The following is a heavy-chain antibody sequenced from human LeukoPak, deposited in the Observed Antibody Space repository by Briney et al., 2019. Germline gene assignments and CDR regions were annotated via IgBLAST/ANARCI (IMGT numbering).Heavy chain of an antibody. Sequence: GASVKVSCKASGHTFTGYYMHWVRQAPGQGLEWMGRTNPNSGGTNYAQKFQGRVTMTRDTSISTAYMELSRLRSDDTAVYYCARVSIAAAGTISGYYYYMDVWGKGTTVTVSS. D-gene: IGHD6-13*01. CDR2: TNPNSGGT. J-gene: IGHJ6*03. V-gene: IGHV1-2*06. CDR3: ARVSIAAAGTISGYYYYMDV. CDR1: GHTFTGYY.